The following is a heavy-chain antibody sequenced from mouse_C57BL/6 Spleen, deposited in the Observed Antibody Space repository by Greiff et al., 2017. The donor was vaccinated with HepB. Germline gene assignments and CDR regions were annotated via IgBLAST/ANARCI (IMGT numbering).Heavy chain of an antibody. CDR1: GYTFTDYE. CDR2: IDPETGGT. D-gene: IGHD2-1*01. V-gene: IGHV1-15*01. Sequence: VQLQQSGAELVRPGASVTLSCKASGYTFTDYEMHWVKQTPVHGLEWIGAIDPETGGTAYNQKFKGEAILTADKSSSTAYMELRSLTSEDSAVYYCTRDYGITGFAYWGQGTLVTVSA. J-gene: IGHJ3*01. CDR3: TRDYGITGFAY.